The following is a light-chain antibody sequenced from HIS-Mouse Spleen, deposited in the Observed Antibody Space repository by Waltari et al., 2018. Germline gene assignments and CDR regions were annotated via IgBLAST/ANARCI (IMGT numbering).Light chain of an antibody. CDR1: SLRSYY. Sequence: SSVLTQDPAVSVALGQPVRIPCQGDSLRSYYASWYQQKPGQPPVLVFYGKNNRPSGIPDRFSGSSSGNTASLNITGAQAEDEADYYCNSRDSSGNHQVFGGGTKLTVL. CDR2: GKN. J-gene: IGLJ3*02. V-gene: IGLV3-19*01. CDR3: NSRDSSGNHQV.